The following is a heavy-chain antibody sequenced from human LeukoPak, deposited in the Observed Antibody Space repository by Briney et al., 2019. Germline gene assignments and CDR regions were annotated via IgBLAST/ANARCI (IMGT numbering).Heavy chain of an antibody. Sequence: PGRSLRLSCAASGFTFSSYAMHWVRQAPGKGLVWVAVISYDGSNKYYADSVKGRFTISRDNSKNTLYLQMDSLRAEDTAVYYCARSWICDYWGQGTLVTVSS. CDR2: ISYDGSNK. CDR3: ARSWICDY. D-gene: IGHD5-12*01. CDR1: GFTFSSYA. J-gene: IGHJ4*02. V-gene: IGHV3-30*04.